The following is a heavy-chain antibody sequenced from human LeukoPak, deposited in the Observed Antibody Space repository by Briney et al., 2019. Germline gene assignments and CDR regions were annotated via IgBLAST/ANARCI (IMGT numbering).Heavy chain of an antibody. Sequence: SETLSLTCTVSGGSISSYYWSWIRQPPGKGLERIGTIYYSGSTYYNPSLKSRVTISVDTSKNQFSLKLSSVTAADTAVYYCARVSPIAAAQNWFDPWGQGTLVTVSS. D-gene: IGHD6-13*01. CDR1: GGSISSYY. V-gene: IGHV4-59*12. CDR3: ARVSPIAAAQNWFDP. CDR2: IYYSGST. J-gene: IGHJ5*02.